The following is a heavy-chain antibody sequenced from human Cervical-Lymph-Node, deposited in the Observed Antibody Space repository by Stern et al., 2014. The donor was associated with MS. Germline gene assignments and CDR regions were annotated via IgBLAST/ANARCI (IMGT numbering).Heavy chain of an antibody. D-gene: IGHD2-2*01. CDR1: GFNLSSYA. Sequence: EVQLVESGGGLVKPGGSLRLSCAASGFNLSSYAMNWVRQAPGKGLEWVSSISSSSTYMYHADSVKGRFTISRDNAKNLLYLQMKSLRAEDTGVYYCASSIVVVPAAENKGFDPWGQGTLVTVSS. CDR2: ISSSSTYM. V-gene: IGHV3-21*01. J-gene: IGHJ5*02. CDR3: ASSIVVVPAAENKGFDP.